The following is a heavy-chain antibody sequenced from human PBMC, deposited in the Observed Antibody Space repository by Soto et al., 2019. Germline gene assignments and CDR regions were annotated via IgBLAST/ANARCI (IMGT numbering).Heavy chain of an antibody. J-gene: IGHJ4*02. V-gene: IGHV3-33*01. CDR3: ARIQLDTIMALDY. CDR1: GFTFDAYG. CDR2: VWSNGNLK. D-gene: IGHD1-1*01. Sequence: QVQLVESGGGVVQPGGSLRLSCAASGFTFDAYGFHWVRQAPGKGLEWVAVVWSNGNLKYYADSVKGRFTISRDSSKSALNLQMNSQRADDTAVYYCARIQLDTIMALDYWGQGTLVTVSS.